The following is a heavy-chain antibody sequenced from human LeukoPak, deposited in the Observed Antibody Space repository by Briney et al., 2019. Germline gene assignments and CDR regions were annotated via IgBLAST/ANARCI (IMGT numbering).Heavy chain of an antibody. D-gene: IGHD1-26*01. CDR1: GFTFSIYW. V-gene: IGHV3-7*01. Sequence: GGSLRLSCAVSGFTFSIYWMSWVRQAPGKGLEWVANIKDDGSEMYYVDSVKGRFTISRDNAKNSLYLQMNSLRAEDTAVYYCATRIVGANDVFDIWGQGAMVTVSS. CDR3: ATRIVGANDVFDI. CDR2: IKDDGSEM. J-gene: IGHJ3*02.